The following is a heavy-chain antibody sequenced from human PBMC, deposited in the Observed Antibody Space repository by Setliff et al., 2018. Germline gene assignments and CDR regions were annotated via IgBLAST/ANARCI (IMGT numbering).Heavy chain of an antibody. CDR1: GFTFNAYA. CDR2: ISDGGSNT. V-gene: IGHV3-30*07. J-gene: IGHJ3*01. Sequence: GGSLRLSCAASGFTFNAYAMHWVRQDPGKGPEWVAVISDGGSNTLYADSVKGRFSISRDNSKNTLYLQMNSLRAEDAAVYYCAKHVLSSGWPNDAFDFWGQGTMVTVSS. D-gene: IGHD6-25*01. CDR3: AKHVLSSGWPNDAFDF.